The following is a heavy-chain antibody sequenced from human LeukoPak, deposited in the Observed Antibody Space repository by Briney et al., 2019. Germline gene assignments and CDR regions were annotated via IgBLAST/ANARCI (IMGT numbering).Heavy chain of an antibody. V-gene: IGHV3-30*18. CDR2: ISYDGSNK. D-gene: IGHD1-26*01. CDR1: GFTFSSYG. CDR3: AKLVGATDFDY. Sequence: GRSLRLSCAASGFTFSSYGMHWVRQAPGKGLEWVAVISYDGSNKYYADSVKGRFTISRDNSKNTLYPQMNSLRAEDTAVYYCAKLVGATDFDYWGQGTLVTVSS. J-gene: IGHJ4*02.